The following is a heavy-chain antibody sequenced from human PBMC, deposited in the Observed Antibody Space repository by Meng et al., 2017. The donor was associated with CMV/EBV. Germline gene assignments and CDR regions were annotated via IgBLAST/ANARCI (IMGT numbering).Heavy chain of an antibody. CDR2: IYHSGST. D-gene: IGHD1-26*01. J-gene: IGHJ4*02. CDR1: GSSISSGYY. CDR3: ARVTPSIVGATSFDY. V-gene: IGHV4-38-2*02. Sequence: GSLRLSCTVSGSSISSGYYWGWIRQPPGKGLEWIGSIYHSGSTYYNPSLKSRVTISVDTSKNQFSLNLTSVTAADTAVYYCARVTPSIVGATSFDYWGQGTLVTVSS.